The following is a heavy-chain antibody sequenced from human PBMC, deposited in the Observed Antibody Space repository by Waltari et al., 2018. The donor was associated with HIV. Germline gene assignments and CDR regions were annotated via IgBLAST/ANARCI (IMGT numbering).Heavy chain of an antibody. J-gene: IGHJ4*02. Sequence: QVQLVESGGGVVQPGRFLRLSCAASGFSFSSSAMYWVRQAPGKGVGWVAVISFDGGSENYAESVKGRFTISRDNSKNTLYLQMNSLRAEDTAVFYCARLTPSRGNYFDSSGYFDYWGQGTLVTVSS. CDR3: ARLTPSRGNYFDSSGYFDY. D-gene: IGHD3-22*01. CDR2: ISFDGGSE. CDR1: GFSFSSSA. V-gene: IGHV3-30*01.